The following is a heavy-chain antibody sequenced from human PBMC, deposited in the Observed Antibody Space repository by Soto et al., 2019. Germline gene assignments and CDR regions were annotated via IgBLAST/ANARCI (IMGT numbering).Heavy chain of an antibody. J-gene: IGHJ4*02. CDR1: GFSLSTSGVA. CDR3: AHFRFDTIFGY. D-gene: IGHD3-3*01. V-gene: IGHV2-5*02. CDR2: IYWDDDK. Sequence: QITLKESGPTLVKPTQTLTLTCAFSGFSLSTSGVAVGWIRQPPGKALEWLALIYWDDDKSYSPSLKSRLTISKGTSKNQVVLTMTTMDPVDTATYYCAHFRFDTIFGYWGQGTLVTVSS.